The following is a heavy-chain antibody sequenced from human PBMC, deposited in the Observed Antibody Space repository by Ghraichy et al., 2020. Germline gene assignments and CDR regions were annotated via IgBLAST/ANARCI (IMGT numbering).Heavy chain of an antibody. Sequence: LSLTCVGSGFTLSDYGMNWVRQSPGKGLEWISYITSRGFSRFYADSVKGRFTISRDNAQNSLSLQMNSLRDDDTGVYYCARASTVVRFYYYGGMDVWGQGTTVTVSS. D-gene: IGHD4-23*01. CDR2: ITSRGFSR. CDR1: GFTLSDYG. CDR3: ARASTVVRFYYYGGMDV. V-gene: IGHV3-48*02. J-gene: IGHJ6*02.